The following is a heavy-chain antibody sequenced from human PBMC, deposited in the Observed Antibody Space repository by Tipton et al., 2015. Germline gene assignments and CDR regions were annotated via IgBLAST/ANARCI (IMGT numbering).Heavy chain of an antibody. J-gene: IGHJ6*02. CDR1: GGSVSSGSYY. D-gene: IGHD5-24*01. CDR2: ISYTETS. CDR3: ARDLEHGMDV. Sequence: LRLSCSVSGGSVSSGSYYWSWIRQSPGKGLEWIGYISYTETSHYNPSLKSRVTISVDTSKNEFSLKLSSVTAADTAIYYCARDLEHGMDVWGQGTTVTVSS. V-gene: IGHV4-61*01.